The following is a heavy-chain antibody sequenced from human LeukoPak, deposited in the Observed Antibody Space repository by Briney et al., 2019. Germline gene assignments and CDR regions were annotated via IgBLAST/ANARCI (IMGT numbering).Heavy chain of an antibody. J-gene: IGHJ4*02. CDR1: GFTFSSYA. Sequence: GGSLRLSCAASGFTFSSYAMHWVRQAPGKGLEWVAVISYDGSNKYHADSVKGRFTISRDNSKNTLYLEMSSLRAEDAAVYYCATIGDRRSGELYRIDYWGQGTLVTVSS. CDR2: ISYDGSNK. V-gene: IGHV3-30*04. CDR3: ATIGDRRSGELYRIDY. D-gene: IGHD1-26*01.